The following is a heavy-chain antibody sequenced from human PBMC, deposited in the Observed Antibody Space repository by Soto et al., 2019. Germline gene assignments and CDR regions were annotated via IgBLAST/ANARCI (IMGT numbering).Heavy chain of an antibody. CDR2: IYHTGTT. CDR3: ARDARYCSESGAYYSRFDS. CDR1: GYSISNGYF. D-gene: IGHD3-22*01. J-gene: IGHJ4*02. V-gene: IGHV4-38-2*02. Sequence: SETLSLTCAVSGYSISNGYFWGWIRQPPGKGLEWIVNIYHTGTTYYNPSLKSRVTISVDTSKNQFSLNLSSVTAADTAVYFCARDARYCSESGAYYSRFDSWGQGTLVTVSS.